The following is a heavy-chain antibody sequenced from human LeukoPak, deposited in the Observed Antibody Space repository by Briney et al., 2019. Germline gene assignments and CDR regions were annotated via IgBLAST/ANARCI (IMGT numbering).Heavy chain of an antibody. CDR3: ARDPIHAYYFDY. V-gene: IGHV3-66*02. CDR1: GFTVSSNY. CDR2: IYSGGST. D-gene: IGHD5-18*01. J-gene: IGHJ4*02. Sequence: GGSLRLSCAASGFTVSSNYMTWVRQAPGKGLEWVSVIYSGGSTYYADSVKGRFTISRDNSKNTLYLQMNSLRVDDTAVYYCARDPIHAYYFDYSGQGTLVTVSS.